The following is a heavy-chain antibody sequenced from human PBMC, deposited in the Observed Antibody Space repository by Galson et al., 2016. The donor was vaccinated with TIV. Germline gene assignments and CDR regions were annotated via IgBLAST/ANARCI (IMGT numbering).Heavy chain of an antibody. J-gene: IGHJ6*02. Sequence: SVKVSCKASGGTFSSSAISWVRQAPGQGLEWVGWIGANSGDTNSAQKLQGRVTLATDTSTSTAYMELRSLRSDDTAVYYCAKTMIENVYYSGMDVWGQGTTVTVSS. V-gene: IGHV1-18*01. CDR2: IGANSGDT. CDR3: AKTMIENVYYSGMDV. CDR1: GGTFSSSA. D-gene: IGHD2-21*01.